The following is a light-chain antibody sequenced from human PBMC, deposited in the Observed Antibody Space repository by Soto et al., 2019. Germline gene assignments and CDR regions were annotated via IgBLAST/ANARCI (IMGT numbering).Light chain of an antibody. CDR1: NSNIGNNF. Sequence: QSVLTQPPSASGTPGQRVTISCSGSNSNIGNNFAYWYQQLPGTAPKLLIYRNDQRPSGVPDRISGSKSGTSASLAISGLRSEDESDYYCAAWDDSLSGVVFXAGTKVTVL. V-gene: IGLV1-47*01. J-gene: IGLJ2*01. CDR2: RND. CDR3: AAWDDSLSGVV.